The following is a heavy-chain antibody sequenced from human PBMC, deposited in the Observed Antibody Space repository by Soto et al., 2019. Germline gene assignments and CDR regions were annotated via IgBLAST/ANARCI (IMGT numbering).Heavy chain of an antibody. J-gene: IGHJ6*02. CDR3: ARTPTAYYGMDV. CDR2: ISSSGSTI. Sequence: PGGSLRLSCAASGFTFSSYEMNWVRQAPGKGLEWVSYISSSGSTIYYADSVKGRFTISRDNAKNSLYLQMNSLRAEDTAVYYCARTPTAYYGMDVWGQGTTVTVYS. V-gene: IGHV3-48*03. CDR1: GFTFSSYE. D-gene: IGHD4-4*01.